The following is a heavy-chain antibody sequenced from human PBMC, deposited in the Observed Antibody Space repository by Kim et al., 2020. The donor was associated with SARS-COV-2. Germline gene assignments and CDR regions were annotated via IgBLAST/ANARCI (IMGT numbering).Heavy chain of an antibody. CDR2: IIPIFGTA. V-gene: IGHV1-69*13. CDR3: HTDGGSSGTFDY. Sequence: SVKVSCKASGGTFSSYAISWVRQAPGQGLAWMGGIIPIFGTANYTQKFQGRVTITADESTSTAHMELSSRRSEDTAVYYCHTDGGSSGTFDYWGQGTLVTVSS. CDR1: GGTFSSYA. J-gene: IGHJ4*02. D-gene: IGHD3-22*01.